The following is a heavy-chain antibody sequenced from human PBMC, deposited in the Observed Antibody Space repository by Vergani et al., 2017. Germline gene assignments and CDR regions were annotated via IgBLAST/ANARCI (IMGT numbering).Heavy chain of an antibody. CDR2: IWYDGSNT. CDR1: GFTFSSYG. J-gene: IGHJ6*02. V-gene: IGHV3-33*01. Sequence: QVQLVESGGGVVQPGRSLRLSCAASGFTFSSYGMHWVRQAPGKGLEWVAVIWYDGSNTYYADSVKGRFTISRDNSKTTLYLQMNSLRAEDTAVYYCARDGDIVATNYGMDVWGQGTTVTVSS. CDR3: ARDGDIVATNYGMDV. D-gene: IGHD5-12*01.